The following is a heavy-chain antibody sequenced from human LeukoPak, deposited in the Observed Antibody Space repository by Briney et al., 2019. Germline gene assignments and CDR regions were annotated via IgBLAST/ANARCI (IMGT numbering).Heavy chain of an antibody. V-gene: IGHV3-20*04. D-gene: IGHD2-15*01. Sequence: GGSLRLSCAASGFTFSSYAMSWVRQAPGKGLEWVSGINWNGGSTGYADSVKGRFTISRDNAKNSLYLQMNSLRAEDTALYYCASHCSGGSCSDDAFDIWGQGTMVTVSS. J-gene: IGHJ3*02. CDR2: INWNGGST. CDR1: GFTFSSYA. CDR3: ASHCSGGSCSDDAFDI.